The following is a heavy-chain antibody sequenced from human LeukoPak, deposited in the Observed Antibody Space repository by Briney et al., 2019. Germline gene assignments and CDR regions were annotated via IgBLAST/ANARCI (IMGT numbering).Heavy chain of an antibody. D-gene: IGHD5-24*01. CDR3: ARHEFSDLMADY. V-gene: IGHV4-39*01. CDR2: MYYGGNT. J-gene: IGHJ4*02. CDR1: GGSISSSSYY. Sequence: SETLSLTCTVSGGSISSSSYYWGWIRQPPGKGLEWIGTMYYGGNTYYNPSLKSRVTISVDTSKTQFSLKVSSVTAVDTAVYYCARHEFSDLMADYWGQGILVTVSS.